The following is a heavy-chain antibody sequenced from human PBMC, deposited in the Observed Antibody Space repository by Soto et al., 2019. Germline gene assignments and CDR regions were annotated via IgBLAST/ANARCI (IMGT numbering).Heavy chain of an antibody. D-gene: IGHD3-3*01. V-gene: IGHV4-31*03. Sequence: QVQLQESGPGLVKPSQTLSLTCTVSGGSISSGGYYWSWIRQHPGKGLEWIGYIYYSGSTYYNPSLKSRVTISVDTSKNQFPLKLSSVTAADTAVYYCARVVLRRITAYYYYYGMDVWGQGTTVTVSS. CDR3: ARVVLRRITAYYYYYGMDV. J-gene: IGHJ6*02. CDR2: IYYSGST. CDR1: GGSISSGGYY.